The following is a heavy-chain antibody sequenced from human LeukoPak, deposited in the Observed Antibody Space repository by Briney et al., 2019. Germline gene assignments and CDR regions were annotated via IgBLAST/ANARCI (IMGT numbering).Heavy chain of an antibody. CDR2: IYYTGTT. J-gene: IGHJ4*02. D-gene: IGHD4-17*01. V-gene: IGHV4-39*07. Sequence: SETLSLTCTVSGGSTSSSSYYWDWIRQPPGKGLEWIGSIYYTGTTYYNPSLKSRVTISRDTSKNQFSLKLSSVTAADTAVYYCVRDLGDYLSDYWGQGTLVTVSS. CDR3: VRDLGDYLSDY. CDR1: GGSTSSSSYY.